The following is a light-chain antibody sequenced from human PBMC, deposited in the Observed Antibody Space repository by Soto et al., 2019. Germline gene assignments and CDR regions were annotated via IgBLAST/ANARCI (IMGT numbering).Light chain of an antibody. CDR3: QQCSTSPT. CDR2: GAS. CDR1: QSVSRH. V-gene: IGKV3-20*01. Sequence: DIAMTQSPATLSVSPGEPPTLSCRASQSVSRHLAWYQQKPGQAPRRLIYGASSRATGIPDRFSGSGSGTDFTLTISRLEPEDFAVYYCQQCSTSPTFGEGTRLEIK. J-gene: IGKJ5*01.